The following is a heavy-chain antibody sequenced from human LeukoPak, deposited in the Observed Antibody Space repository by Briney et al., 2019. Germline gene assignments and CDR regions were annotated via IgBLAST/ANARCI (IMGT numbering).Heavy chain of an antibody. V-gene: IGHV1-2*02. CDR2: IIPNSGGT. J-gene: IGHJ4*02. Sequence: GASVKVSCKASGGTFSSYAISWVRQAPGQGLEWMGGIIPNSGGTNYAQKFQGRVTMTRDTSISTAYLELSRLRSDDTAVYYCAAQYYYDSSALSAGYWGQGTLVTVSS. CDR1: GGTFSSYA. D-gene: IGHD3-22*01. CDR3: AAQYYYDSSALSAGY.